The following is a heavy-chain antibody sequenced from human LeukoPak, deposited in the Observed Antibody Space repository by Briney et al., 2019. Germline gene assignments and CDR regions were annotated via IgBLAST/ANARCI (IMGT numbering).Heavy chain of an antibody. CDR3: AKGVGSTGSYFDY. Sequence: GGSLRLSCAVSGFTFSTYGIHWVRQAPGKGLEWVAVISYDGSTIYYADSVKGRFTISRDNSKDTVYLQMNSLRGDGTAVYYCAKGVGSTGSYFDYWGQGTLVTVSS. V-gene: IGHV3-30*05. CDR2: ISYDGSTI. D-gene: IGHD1-26*01. J-gene: IGHJ4*02. CDR1: GFTFSTYG.